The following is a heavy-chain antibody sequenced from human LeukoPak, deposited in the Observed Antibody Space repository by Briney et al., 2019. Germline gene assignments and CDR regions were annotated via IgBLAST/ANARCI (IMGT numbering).Heavy chain of an antibody. CDR1: GYSFTNYW. Sequence: GESLKISCKDSGYSFTNYWIGWVRQMPGKGLEWMGIIHSADSNTKYSPSFQGQVTISADKSISTAYLQWSSLKASDTAMYYCAKGVITSEVAFDIWGQGTMVTVSS. V-gene: IGHV5-51*01. CDR3: AKGVITSEVAFDI. CDR2: IHSADSNT. D-gene: IGHD3-22*01. J-gene: IGHJ3*02.